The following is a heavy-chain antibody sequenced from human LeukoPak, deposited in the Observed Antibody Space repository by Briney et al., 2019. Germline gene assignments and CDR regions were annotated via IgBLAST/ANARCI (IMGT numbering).Heavy chain of an antibody. D-gene: IGHD3-10*01. CDR2: IYYSGST. CDR1: GGSISSSSYY. CDR3: ARAQFEPYYFDY. Sequence: PSETLSLTCTVSGGSISSSSYYWGWIRQPPGKGLEWIGSIYYSGSTYYNPSLKSRVTISVDTSKNQFSLKLSSVTAADTAVYYCARAQFEPYYFDYWGQGTLVTVSS. J-gene: IGHJ4*02. V-gene: IGHV4-39*01.